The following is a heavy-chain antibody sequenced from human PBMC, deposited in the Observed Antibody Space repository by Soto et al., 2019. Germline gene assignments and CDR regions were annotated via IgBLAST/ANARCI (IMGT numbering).Heavy chain of an antibody. J-gene: IGHJ5*02. Sequence: XETLSLTCAFSVVSISSSNWWSWVRQPPGKGLEWIGEIYHSGSTNYNPSLKSRVTISVDKSKNQFSLKLSSVTAADTAVYYCAGRDYGEWFEPWGPVTLANLSS. CDR1: VVSISSSNW. V-gene: IGHV4-4*02. D-gene: IGHD4-17*01. CDR2: IYHSGST. CDR3: AGRDYGEWFEP.